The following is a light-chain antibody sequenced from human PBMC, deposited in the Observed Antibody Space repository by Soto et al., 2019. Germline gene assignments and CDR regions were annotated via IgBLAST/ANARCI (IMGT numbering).Light chain of an antibody. CDR1: SSDVGSYDL. CDR3: CSYEGGSPHYV. CDR2: EGS. J-gene: IGLJ1*01. Sequence: QSALTQPASVSGSRGQSITISCTGTSSDVGSYDLVSWYQQHPGKTPKLMICEGSELPSGISNRFSGSKSGNTASLTISGRQPEDQADYYCCSYEGGSPHYVFAPGTKLTVL. V-gene: IGLV2-23*01.